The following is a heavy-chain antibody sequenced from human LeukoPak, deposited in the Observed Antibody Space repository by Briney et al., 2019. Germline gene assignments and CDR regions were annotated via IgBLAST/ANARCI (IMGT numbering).Heavy chain of an antibody. CDR2: VYYSGST. V-gene: IGHV4-39*07. CDR1: GGSISISSNY. D-gene: IGHD3-16*02. J-gene: IGHJ4*02. CDR3: ARVVIDRKLGVRNAPHFDY. Sequence: SETLSLTCIVSGGSISISSNYWGWIRQPPGKGLEWVGSVYYSGSTYYNPSLRSRVIISVDTSNNQFSLKLSSVTAADTAVYYCARVVIDRKLGVRNAPHFDYWGQGTLVTVSS.